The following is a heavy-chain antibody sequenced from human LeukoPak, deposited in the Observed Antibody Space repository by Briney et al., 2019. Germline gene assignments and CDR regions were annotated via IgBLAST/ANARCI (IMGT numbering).Heavy chain of an antibody. J-gene: IGHJ4*02. V-gene: IGHV1-69*04. Sequence: GASVKVSCKASGGTFSSYAISWVRQAPGQGLEWMGRIIPILGIANYAQKFQGRVTITADKSTSTAYMELSSLRSEDTAVYYCARGPQPSSSSGGDYWGQGTLVTVSS. CDR3: ARGPQPSSSSGGDY. D-gene: IGHD6-6*01. CDR1: GGTFSSYA. CDR2: IIPILGIA.